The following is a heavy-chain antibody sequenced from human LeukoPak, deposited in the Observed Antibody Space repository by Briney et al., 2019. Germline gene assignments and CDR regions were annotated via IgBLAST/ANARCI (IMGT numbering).Heavy chain of an antibody. Sequence: SVKVSCKASGGTFSSYAISWVRQAPGQGLEWMGGIIPIFGTANYAQKFQGRVTITTDESTSTAYMELSSLRSEDTAVYYCASGSYVWGSYRYTGPFDYWAREPWSPSPQ. D-gene: IGHD3-16*02. CDR1: GGTFSSYA. CDR2: IIPIFGTA. J-gene: IGHJ4*02. CDR3: ASGSYVWGSYRYTGPFDY. V-gene: IGHV1-69*05.